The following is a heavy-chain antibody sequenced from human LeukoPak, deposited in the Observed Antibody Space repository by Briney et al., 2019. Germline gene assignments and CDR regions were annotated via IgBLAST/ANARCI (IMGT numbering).Heavy chain of an antibody. V-gene: IGHV3-23*01. Sequence: GGSLRLSCAASGFTFSSYGMSWVRQAPGKGLEWVSAISGSGGSTYYADSVKGRFTISTDNAKNSLYLQMNSLRAEDTAVYYCARGIGQDYYYYYYMDVWGKGTTVTVSS. J-gene: IGHJ6*03. CDR3: ARGIGQDYYYYYYMDV. CDR1: GFTFSSYG. D-gene: IGHD2/OR15-2a*01. CDR2: ISGSGGST.